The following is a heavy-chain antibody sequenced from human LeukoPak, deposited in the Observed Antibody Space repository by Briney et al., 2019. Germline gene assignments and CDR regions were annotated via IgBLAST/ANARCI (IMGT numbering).Heavy chain of an antibody. V-gene: IGHV1-69*04. D-gene: IGHD3-22*01. CDR2: IIPILGIA. CDR1: GGTFSSYA. J-gene: IGHJ4*02. CDR3: AAMGYDSSGYYSFDY. Sequence: ASVKVSCKASGGTFSSYAISWVRQAPGQGLEWMGRIIPILGIANYAQKFQGRVTITADKPTSTAYMELSSLRSEDTAVYYCAAMGYDSSGYYSFDYWGQGTLVTVSS.